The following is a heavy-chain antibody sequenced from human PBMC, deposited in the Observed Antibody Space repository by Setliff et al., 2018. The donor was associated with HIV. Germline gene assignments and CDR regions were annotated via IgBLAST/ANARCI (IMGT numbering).Heavy chain of an antibody. CDR2: INDNGST. CDR3: ARLFSGSPGDY. J-gene: IGHJ4*02. CDR1: GGSFSGYY. Sequence: SETLSLTCAVYGGSFSGYYWSWIRQPPGKGLEWIGEINDNGSTNYNPSLKSRVTISVDTSKNQFSLHLSSVTAADTAVYYCARLFSGSPGDYWGQGTLVTVSS. V-gene: IGHV4-34*01. D-gene: IGHD3-10*01.